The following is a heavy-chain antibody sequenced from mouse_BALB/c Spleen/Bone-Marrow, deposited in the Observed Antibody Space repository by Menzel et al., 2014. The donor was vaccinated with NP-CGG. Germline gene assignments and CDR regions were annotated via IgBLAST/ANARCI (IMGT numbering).Heavy chain of an antibody. D-gene: IGHD1-1*02. J-gene: IGHJ4*01. CDR1: GFNIXDSY. Sequence: EVQRVESGAELVKPGASVKLSCTASGFNIXDSYMYWVKQRPEQGLEWIGKVNPANGNTKYDQKFQGKATITADTSSNTAYLQSSTLADEDAAVCYCGVYGGYGVDYWGQGTPVTVSA. CDR2: VNPANGNT. V-gene: IGHV14-3*02. CDR3: GVYGGYGVDY.